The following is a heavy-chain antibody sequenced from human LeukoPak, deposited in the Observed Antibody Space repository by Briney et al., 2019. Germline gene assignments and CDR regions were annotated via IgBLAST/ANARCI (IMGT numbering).Heavy chain of an antibody. CDR1: GYTFTGYY. CDR3: ARDGGYCSGGGCYSVYRFWFDP. V-gene: IGHV1-2*02. J-gene: IGHJ5*02. CDR2: INPNSGGT. D-gene: IGHD2-15*01. Sequence: ASVKVSCKASGYTFTGYYMHWVRQAPGQGLEWMGWINPNSGGTNYAQKFQGRVTMTRDTSISTAYMELSRLRSDDTAVYHCARDGGYCSGGGCYSVYRFWFDPWGQGTLVTVSS.